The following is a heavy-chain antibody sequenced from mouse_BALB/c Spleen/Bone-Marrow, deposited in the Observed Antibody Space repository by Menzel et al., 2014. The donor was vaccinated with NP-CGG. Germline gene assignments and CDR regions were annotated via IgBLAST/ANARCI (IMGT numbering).Heavy chain of an antibody. V-gene: IGHV1-7*01. Sequence: VQLQQSGPELAKPRASVKMSCKASGYTFXDTWIHWIKQRPGQGLEWIGYINPSTGYAEYNQNFKDKATLTVDKSSSTAYMQLSSLTSEDSAVYYCARDYWGQGTTLTVSS. J-gene: IGHJ2*01. CDR1: GYTFXDTW. CDR3: ARDY. CDR2: INPSTGYA.